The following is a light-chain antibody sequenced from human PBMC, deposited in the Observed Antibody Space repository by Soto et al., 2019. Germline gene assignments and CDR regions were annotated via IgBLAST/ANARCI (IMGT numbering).Light chain of an antibody. Sequence: EIVMTQSPATLSVSPGERATLSCRASQSIGTYLAWYQQNPGQSPRLLIYGASTRATGVPARFSGSGSGTDFTLTISSLQSQDFAVYYCHQYDNLPPWTFGQGTRVEIK. CDR3: HQYDNLPPWT. CDR2: GAS. V-gene: IGKV3-15*01. CDR1: QSIGTY. J-gene: IGKJ1*01.